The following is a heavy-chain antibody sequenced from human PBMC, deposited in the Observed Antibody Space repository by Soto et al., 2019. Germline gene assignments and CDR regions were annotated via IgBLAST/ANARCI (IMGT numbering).Heavy chain of an antibody. CDR1: GGTFSSYA. D-gene: IGHD1-26*01. Sequence: SVKVSCKASGGTFSSYAISWVRQAPGQGLEWMGGIIPIFGTANYAQKFQGRVTITADESTSTAYMGLSSLRSEDTAVYYCARGGATELHYYYYYGMDVWGQGTTVTVSS. J-gene: IGHJ6*02. CDR3: ARGGATELHYYYYYGMDV. CDR2: IIPIFGTA. V-gene: IGHV1-69*13.